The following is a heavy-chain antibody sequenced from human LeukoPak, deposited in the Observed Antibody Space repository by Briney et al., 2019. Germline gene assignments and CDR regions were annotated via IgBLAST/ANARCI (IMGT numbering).Heavy chain of an antibody. CDR3: ARLIVVVPAAVDRRDDYYYYMDV. CDR1: GYSFTNYW. D-gene: IGHD2-2*01. CDR2: IYPGDSDT. Sequence: GESLKISCKGSGYSFTNYWIGWGRQMPGKGLEWMGIIYPGDSDTRYSPSFQGQVTISVDKSISTAYLQWSSLKASDTAMYYCARLIVVVPAAVDRRDDYYYYMDVWGKGTTVTISS. V-gene: IGHV5-51*01. J-gene: IGHJ6*03.